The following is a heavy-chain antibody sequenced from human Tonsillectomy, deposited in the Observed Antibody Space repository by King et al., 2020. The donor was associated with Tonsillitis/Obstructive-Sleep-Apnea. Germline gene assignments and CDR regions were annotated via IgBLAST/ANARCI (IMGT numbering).Heavy chain of an antibody. CDR3: APLNVYYSSSSSFDY. J-gene: IGHJ4*02. CDR1: GFSLSTSGVG. D-gene: IGHD6-6*01. V-gene: IGHV2-5*02. CDR2: IYWDDDK. Sequence: ITLKESGPTLVKPTQTLTLTCTFSGFSLSTSGVGVGWIRQPPGKALEWLALIYWDDDKRYSPSLKSRHTIIKDTSKNQVVLTMTNMDPVDTATYYCAPLNVYYSSSSSFDYWGQGTPVTVSS.